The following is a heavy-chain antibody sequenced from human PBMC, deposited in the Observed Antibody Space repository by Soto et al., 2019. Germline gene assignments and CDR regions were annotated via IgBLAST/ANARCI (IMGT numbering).Heavy chain of an antibody. CDR2: IYHGGTT. Sequence: SETLSLTCTVSGDSLSGGTKYWNWVRQPPGKDLEWIGYIYHGGTTKYNLSLKSRVTISQDTSKNHFSLGIHSVVPSDTAVYYCEGDWGPYWFDPWGQGILVTVSS. V-gene: IGHV4-61*01. D-gene: IGHD3-16*01. CDR3: EGDWGPYWFDP. CDR1: GDSLSGGTKY. J-gene: IGHJ5*02.